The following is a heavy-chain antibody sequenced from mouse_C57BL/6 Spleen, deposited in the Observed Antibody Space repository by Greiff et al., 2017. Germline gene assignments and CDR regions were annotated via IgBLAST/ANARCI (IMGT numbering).Heavy chain of an antibody. Sequence: EVNLMESGGGLVKPGGSLKLSCAASGFTFSSYAMSWVRQTPEKRLEWVATISDGGSYTYYPDNVKGRFTISRDNAKNNLYLQMSHLKSEDTAMYYCARDGGHYDYGLYWYFDVWGTGTTVTVSS. J-gene: IGHJ1*03. CDR3: ARDGGHYDYGLYWYFDV. V-gene: IGHV5-4*01. CDR1: GFTFSSYA. CDR2: ISDGGSYT. D-gene: IGHD2-4*01.